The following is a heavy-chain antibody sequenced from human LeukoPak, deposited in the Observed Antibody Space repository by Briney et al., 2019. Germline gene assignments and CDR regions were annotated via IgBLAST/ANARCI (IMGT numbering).Heavy chain of an antibody. D-gene: IGHD2-2*01. V-gene: IGHV3-23*01. CDR3: AKRAVRYCSSTSCHDYYNYYMDV. Sequence: PGGSLRLSCAASGFTFSSYAMSWVRQAPGKGLEWVSAISGSGGSTYYADSVKGRFTISRDNSKNTLYLQMNSLRAEDTAVYYCAKRAVRYCSSTSCHDYYNYYMDVWGKGTTVTVSS. CDR2: ISGSGGST. CDR1: GFTFSSYA. J-gene: IGHJ6*03.